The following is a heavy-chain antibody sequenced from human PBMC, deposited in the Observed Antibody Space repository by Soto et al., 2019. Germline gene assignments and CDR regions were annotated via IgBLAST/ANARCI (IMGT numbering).Heavy chain of an antibody. CDR1: GGTFSSYA. V-gene: IGHV1-69*13. J-gene: IGHJ3*02. CDR2: IIPIFGTA. Sequence: SVKVSCKASGGTFSSYAISWVRQAPGQGLEWMGGIIPIFGTANYAQKFQGRVTITADESTSTAYMELSSLRSEDTAVYYCARGCITMVRGPTAFDIWGQGTMVTVSS. D-gene: IGHD3-10*01. CDR3: ARGCITMVRGPTAFDI.